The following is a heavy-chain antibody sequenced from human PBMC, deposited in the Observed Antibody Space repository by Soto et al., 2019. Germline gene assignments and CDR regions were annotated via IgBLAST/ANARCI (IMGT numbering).Heavy chain of an antibody. Sequence: QVQLVQSGTEVKKPGASVNVSCQAFGYTFTSYGFTWVRQVQGQGLEWLGWISEFTGDTQYSQTMKGRLTVTTDTATTTVHMELRSLTPADTAVYYCAREAGWQRMVPYDWGQGTLVTVS. CDR2: ISEFTGDT. CDR1: GYTFTSYG. D-gene: IGHD6-25*01. CDR3: AREAGWQRMVPYD. V-gene: IGHV1-18*04. J-gene: IGHJ4*02.